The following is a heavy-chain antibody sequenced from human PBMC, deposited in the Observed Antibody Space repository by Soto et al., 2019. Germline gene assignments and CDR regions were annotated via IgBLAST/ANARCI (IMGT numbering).Heavy chain of an antibody. CDR3: ARDLLKKTGTFDY. D-gene: IGHD1-7*01. J-gene: IGHJ4*02. Sequence: NPSETLSLTCTVSGGSISSGGYYWSWIRQHPGKCLEWIGYIYYSGSTYYNPSLRSRVTISVDTSKNQFSLKLSSVTAADTAVYYCARDLLKKTGTFDYWGQGTLVTVSS. CDR1: GGSISSGGYY. V-gene: IGHV4-31*03. CDR2: IYYSGST.